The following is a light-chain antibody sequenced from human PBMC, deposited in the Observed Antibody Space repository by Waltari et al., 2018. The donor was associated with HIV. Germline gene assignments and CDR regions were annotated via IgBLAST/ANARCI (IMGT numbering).Light chain of an antibody. V-gene: IGKV3-11*01. J-gene: IGKJ4*01. CDR1: QSVSSY. CDR2: DAS. CDR3: QQRNNWPPSVT. Sequence: EIVLTQSPGPLSLSAGEGATLSCRASQSVSSYVAWYHHKPCQAPRRLIYDASKRATGIPARFSGSGSGTYFTLTISSLEPEDFAGYYCQQRNNWPPSVTFGGGTRVEI.